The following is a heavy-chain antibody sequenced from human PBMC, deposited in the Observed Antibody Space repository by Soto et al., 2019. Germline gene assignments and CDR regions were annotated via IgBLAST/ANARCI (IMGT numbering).Heavy chain of an antibody. CDR1: DGSISSYY. CDR3: AGDIRSGSYRFDY. D-gene: IGHD1-26*01. CDR2: IYDSGST. J-gene: IGHJ4*02. V-gene: IGHV4-59*08. Sequence: QVQLQESGPGLVKPSETLSLTCTVSDGSISSYYWSWLRQPPGKGLEWIGYIYDSGSTLYNPSLKSRVTRSVDRPNNQFSLKLRSVTAADTAIYYCAGDIRSGSYRFDYWGQGTLVTVFS.